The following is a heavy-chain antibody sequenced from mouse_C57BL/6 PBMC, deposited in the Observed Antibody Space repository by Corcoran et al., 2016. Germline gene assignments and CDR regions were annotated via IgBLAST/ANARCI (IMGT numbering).Heavy chain of an antibody. J-gene: IGHJ3*01. CDR2: IYPRSGNT. V-gene: IGHV1-81*01. D-gene: IGHD1-1*01. CDR1: GYTFTSYG. CDR3: AREGGITTVVATPGAY. Sequence: QVQLQQSGAELARPGASVKLSCKASGYTFTSYGISWVKQRTGQGLEWIGEIYPRSGNTYYNEKFKGKATLTADKSSSTAYMELRSLTSEDSAVYFCAREGGITTVVATPGAYWGQGTLVTVSA.